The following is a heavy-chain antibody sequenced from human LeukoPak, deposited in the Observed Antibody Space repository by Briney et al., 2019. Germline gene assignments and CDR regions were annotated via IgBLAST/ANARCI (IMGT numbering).Heavy chain of an antibody. Sequence: PSETLSLTCTVSGGSISSYYWSWIRQPPGKGLEWIGYIYYSGSTNYNPSLKSRVTTSVDTSKNQFSLKLSSVTAADTAVYYCARDVYDYVWGSYRYLDYWGQGTLVTVSS. V-gene: IGHV4-59*01. D-gene: IGHD3-16*02. CDR1: GGSISSYY. CDR3: ARDVYDYVWGSYRYLDY. CDR2: IYYSGST. J-gene: IGHJ4*02.